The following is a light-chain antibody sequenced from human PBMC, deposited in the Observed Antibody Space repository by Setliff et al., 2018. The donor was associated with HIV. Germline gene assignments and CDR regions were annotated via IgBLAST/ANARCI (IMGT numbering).Light chain of an antibody. J-gene: IGLJ1*01. V-gene: IGLV2-23*01. CDR1: SNDVGRYDL. CDR3: CSNTGSNTFV. Sequence: QSVLAQPAYVSGSPGQSITISCTGTSNDVGRYDLVSWYQQHPARAPKLIIYQATRRPPGVSNRFSGSKSGNVASLTISGLQAEDEADYYCCSNTGSNTFVFGTGTKV. CDR2: QAT.